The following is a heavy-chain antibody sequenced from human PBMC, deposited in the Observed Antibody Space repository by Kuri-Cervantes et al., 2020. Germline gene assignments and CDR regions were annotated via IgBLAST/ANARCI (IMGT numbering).Heavy chain of an antibody. Sequence: SQTLSLTCAVSGGSISSGGYSWSWIRQPPGKGLEWIGHIYHSGSTYYNPSLKSRVTISVDRSKNQFSLKLSSVTAADTAVYYCARDVLGYCSGGSCYGTEYFQHWGQGTLVTVSS. CDR1: GGSISSGGYS. D-gene: IGHD2-15*01. CDR2: IYHSGST. CDR3: ARDVLGYCSGGSCYGTEYFQH. J-gene: IGHJ1*01. V-gene: IGHV4-30-2*01.